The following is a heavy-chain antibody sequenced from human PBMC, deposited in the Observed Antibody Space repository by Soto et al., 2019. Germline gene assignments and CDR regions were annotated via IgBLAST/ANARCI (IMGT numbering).Heavy chain of an antibody. CDR3: AKIAAAAPD. V-gene: IGHV3-30*18. Sequence: QVQLVESGGGVVQPGRSLRLSCVASGCTFSSYGMHWVRQAPGKGLEWVAVISSDGSNKYYAESVKGRFTISRDNSKNTLYLQMNSLRPEDTGVYYCAKIAAAAPDWGQGTLVTVSS. CDR2: ISSDGSNK. J-gene: IGHJ4*02. D-gene: IGHD6-13*01. CDR1: GCTFSSYG.